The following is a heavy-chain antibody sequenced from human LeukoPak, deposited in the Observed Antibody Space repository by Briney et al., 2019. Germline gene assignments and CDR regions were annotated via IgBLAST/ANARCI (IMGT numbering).Heavy chain of an antibody. D-gene: IGHD6-6*01. CDR2: IYNIGST. V-gene: IGHV4-59*01. Sequence: GSLRLSCAASGFTFSSYGMSWIRQPPGKGLEWIGYIYNIGSTNYNPSLKSRATISVDTSKNQFSLKLSSVTAADTAVYYCARVGTSIAALGRFDPWGQGTLVTVSS. CDR1: GFTFSSYG. CDR3: ARVGTSIAALGRFDP. J-gene: IGHJ5*02.